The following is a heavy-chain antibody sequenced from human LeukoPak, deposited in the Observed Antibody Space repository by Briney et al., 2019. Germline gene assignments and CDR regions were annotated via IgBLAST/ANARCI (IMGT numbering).Heavy chain of an antibody. CDR3: ARRSCTTADCPLGY. CDR2: TDTRGGTT. J-gene: IGHJ4*02. D-gene: IGHD2-8*01. CDR1: GFTFSSFG. V-gene: IGHV3-23*01. Sequence: GGSLRLSCEASGFTFSSFGIFWVHQAPGKGLEWVSSTDTRGGTTNYADSVKGRLTISTDNSKNTVFLQMNSLRAEDTAVYYCARRSCTTADCPLGYWGQGTLVTVSS.